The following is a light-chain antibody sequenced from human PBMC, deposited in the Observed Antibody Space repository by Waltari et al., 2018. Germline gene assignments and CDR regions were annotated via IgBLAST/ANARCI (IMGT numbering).Light chain of an antibody. CDR2: AAS. CDR3: LQYKSHPLT. CDR1: QGINSY. J-gene: IGKJ4*01. V-gene: IGKV1-17*01. Sequence: DIQMTQSPSSLSASAGDTVTITCRASQGINSYLSWFQQKPGKAPKRLIYAASTLESGVPSSFSGSGSGTYFTLTVSGLLPEDFATYDCLQYKSHPLTFGGGTKVEIK.